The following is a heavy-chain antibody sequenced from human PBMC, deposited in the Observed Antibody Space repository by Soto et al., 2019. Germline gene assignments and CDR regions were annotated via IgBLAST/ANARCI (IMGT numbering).Heavy chain of an antibody. CDR3: ARGGYRLNDYGDYEVGSWFDP. Sequence: QVQLQESGPGLVKPSQTLSLTCTVSGGSISSGGYYWSWIRQHPGKGLEWIGYIYYSGSTYYNPSLKSRVTISVDTSKNQFSLKLSSVTAADTAVYYCARGGYRLNDYGDYEVGSWFDPWGQGTLVTVSS. V-gene: IGHV4-31*03. CDR1: GGSISSGGYY. D-gene: IGHD4-17*01. CDR2: IYYSGST. J-gene: IGHJ5*02.